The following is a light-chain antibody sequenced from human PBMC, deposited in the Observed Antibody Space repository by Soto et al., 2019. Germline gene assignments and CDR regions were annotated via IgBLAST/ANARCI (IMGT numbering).Light chain of an antibody. V-gene: IGLV3-21*02. CDR3: HVWDSGSAHHV. J-gene: IGLJ1*01. CDR2: ANS. Sequence: SYELTQPPSMSVAPGQTARITCGGSNIGSKSVHWYQQKPGQAPMMVVCANSDRPSGIPDRFSGSNSANTATLTISRVEAGDEADYYCHVWDSGSAHHVFGTGTKVTVL. CDR1: NIGSKS.